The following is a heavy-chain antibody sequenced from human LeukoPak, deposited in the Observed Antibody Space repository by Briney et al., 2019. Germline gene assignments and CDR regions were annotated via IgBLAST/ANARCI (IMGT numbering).Heavy chain of an antibody. D-gene: IGHD2-2*01. CDR1: GYTSTSYG. Sequence: ASVKVSCKASGYTSTSYGISWVRQAPGQGLEWMGWISAYNGNTNYAQKLQGRVTMTTDTSTSTAYMELRSLRSDDTAVYYCARDWAKDGYCSSTSCLVWFDPWGQGTLVTVSS. J-gene: IGHJ5*02. CDR2: ISAYNGNT. V-gene: IGHV1-18*01. CDR3: ARDWAKDGYCSSTSCLVWFDP.